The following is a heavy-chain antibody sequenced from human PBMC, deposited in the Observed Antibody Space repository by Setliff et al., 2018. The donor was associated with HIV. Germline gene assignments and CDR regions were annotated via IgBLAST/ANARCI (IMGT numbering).Heavy chain of an antibody. V-gene: IGHV4-39*01. D-gene: IGHD3-22*01. CDR3: ARQPHDFDSSGYYGDAFDI. CDR1: GGPISTNDYY. J-gene: IGHJ3*02. Sequence: SETLSLTCTVSGGPISTNDYYWGFIRQSPGKGLEWIASVHYGGSIFYNPSLKSRVSLSVGTSKRQFSLKLRSVTASDTAVYYCARQPHDFDSSGYYGDAFDIWGQGTMVTVSS. CDR2: VHYGGSI.